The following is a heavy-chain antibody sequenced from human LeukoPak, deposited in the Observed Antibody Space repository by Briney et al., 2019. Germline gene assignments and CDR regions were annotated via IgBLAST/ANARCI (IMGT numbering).Heavy chain of an antibody. Sequence: SETLSLTCAVYGGSFSGYYWSWIRQPPGKGLEWIGEINHSGSTNYNPSLKSRVTISVDTSKNQFSLKLSSVTAADTAVYYCARGPGYCSSTSCLNFDYWGRGTLVTVSS. V-gene: IGHV4-34*01. CDR3: ARGPGYCSSTSCLNFDY. D-gene: IGHD2-2*01. CDR2: INHSGST. J-gene: IGHJ4*02. CDR1: GGSFSGYY.